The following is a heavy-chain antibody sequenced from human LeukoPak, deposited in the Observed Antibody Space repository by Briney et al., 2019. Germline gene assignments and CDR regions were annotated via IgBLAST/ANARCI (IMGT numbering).Heavy chain of an antibody. CDR1: GGSISSYY. J-gene: IGHJ3*02. CDR2: IYTSGST. V-gene: IGHV4-4*07. Sequence: SETLSLTCTVSGGSISSYYWSWIRQPAGKGLEWIGRIYTSGSTNYNPSLKSRVTMSVDTSKNQFSLKLSSVTAADTAVYYCAGNRRYAFTSDALDIWGQGTMVTVSS. D-gene: IGHD2-2*01. CDR3: AGNRRYAFTSDALDI.